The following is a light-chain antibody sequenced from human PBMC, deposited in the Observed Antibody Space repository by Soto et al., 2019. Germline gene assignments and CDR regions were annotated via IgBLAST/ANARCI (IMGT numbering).Light chain of an antibody. J-gene: IGLJ1*01. CDR2: EIN. CDR1: SSDVGAYDY. Sequence: QSALTQPPSASGSPGQSVTISCTGTSSDVGAYDYVSWYQQHPGKAPKLMIYEINKRPSGVPDRFSGSKSGNTASLTVSGLQAEDEADYYCNSFAGSNNFPYVFGTGTKVTVL. CDR3: NSFAGSNNFPYV. V-gene: IGLV2-8*01.